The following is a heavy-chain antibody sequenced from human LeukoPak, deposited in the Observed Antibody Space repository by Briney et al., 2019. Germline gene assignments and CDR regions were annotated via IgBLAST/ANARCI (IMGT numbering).Heavy chain of an antibody. V-gene: IGHV1-18*01. D-gene: IGHD4-17*01. CDR3: AKTTVTSEEYFYYYMDV. CDR1: GYTFTSYG. J-gene: IGHJ6*03. CDR2: IITYNGNT. Sequence: RASVKVSCKTSGYTFTSYGLSWVRQAPGQGLEWMGCIITYNGNTYYSQKLQGGVTMTTDTSTSTAYMELRSLRSDDTAVYYCAKTTVTSEEYFYYYMDVWGKGTTVTVSS.